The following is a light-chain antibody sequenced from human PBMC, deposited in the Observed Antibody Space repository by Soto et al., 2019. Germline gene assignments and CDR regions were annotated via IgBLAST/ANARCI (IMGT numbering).Light chain of an antibody. Sequence: QSVLTQTPSVSGTPGQRVNISCSGSSSNIGRNYVYWYHQFAGTAPKLLIYRDNERPSGVPDRFSGSKSGTSASLAISGLRSGDEAEYHCATWDDSLGGPVFGGGTKVTVL. CDR1: SSNIGRNY. CDR2: RDN. J-gene: IGLJ2*01. V-gene: IGLV1-47*01. CDR3: ATWDDSLGGPV.